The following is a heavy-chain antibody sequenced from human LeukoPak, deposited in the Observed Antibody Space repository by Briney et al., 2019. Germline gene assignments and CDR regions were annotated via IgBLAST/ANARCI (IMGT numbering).Heavy chain of an antibody. CDR3: ARDPRRNYYGSGSQPRGY. CDR2: IYYSGST. CDR1: GGSISSYY. J-gene: IGHJ4*02. D-gene: IGHD3-10*01. Sequence: SETLSLTCTVSGGSISSYYWSWIRQPPGKGLEWIGYIYYSGSTYYNPSLKSRVTISVDTSKNQFSLKLSSVTAADTAVYYCARDPRRNYYGSGSQPRGYWGQGTLVTVSS. V-gene: IGHV4-30-4*01.